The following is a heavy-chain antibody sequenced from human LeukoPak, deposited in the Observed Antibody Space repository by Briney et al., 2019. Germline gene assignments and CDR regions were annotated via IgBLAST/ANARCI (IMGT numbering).Heavy chain of an antibody. Sequence: SVKVSCKASGGTFSSYAISWVRQAPGQGLEWMGGIIPIFGTANYAQKFQGRVTITTDESTSTAYMELSSLRSEDTAVYYCARSGGYDFTEGDYWGQGTLVTVSS. CDR1: GGTFSSYA. D-gene: IGHD3-3*01. CDR3: ARSGGYDFTEGDY. CDR2: IIPIFGTA. J-gene: IGHJ4*02. V-gene: IGHV1-69*05.